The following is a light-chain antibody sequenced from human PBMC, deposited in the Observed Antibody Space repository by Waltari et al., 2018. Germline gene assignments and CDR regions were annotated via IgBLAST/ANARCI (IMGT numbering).Light chain of an antibody. Sequence: QSALTQPPYASGSPGQSVTISCTGTSSDIGGYKYVSWYRQHPGKGPKLLIYEVSKRPSGVPNRFSGSKSGNTASLTVSGLQAEDEADYYCSSYAGSNNLVFGTGTKVTVL. CDR1: SSDIGGYKY. CDR2: EVS. CDR3: SSYAGSNNLV. J-gene: IGLJ1*01. V-gene: IGLV2-8*01.